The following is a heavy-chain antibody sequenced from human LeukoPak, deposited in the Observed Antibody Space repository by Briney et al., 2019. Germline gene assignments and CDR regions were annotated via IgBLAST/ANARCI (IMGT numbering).Heavy chain of an antibody. J-gene: IGHJ4*02. V-gene: IGHV3-23*01. Sequence: GGSLRLSCAASGFTFSSYAMSWVRQAPGKGLEWVSAISGSGGSTYYADSVKGRFTISRDNSKNTLYLQMNSLRAEDTAVYYCASRGPSGYDFLNHPFDYWGQGTLVTVSS. CDR3: ASRGPSGYDFLNHPFDY. CDR2: ISGSGGST. CDR1: GFTFSSYA. D-gene: IGHD5-12*01.